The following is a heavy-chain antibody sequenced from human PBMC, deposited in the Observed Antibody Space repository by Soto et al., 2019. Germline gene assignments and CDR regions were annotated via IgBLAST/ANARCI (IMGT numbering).Heavy chain of an antibody. Sequence: QVQLVQSGAEVKKPGASVKVSCKASGYTFTSDDINWVRQATGQWLEWMGWMNPYSGDTGYAQKFQGRVTMTRDTSISTAYMELSSLSSEDTAVYYCARGVAAAGPDWFVPWGQGTLVTVSS. V-gene: IGHV1-8*01. D-gene: IGHD6-13*01. CDR1: GYTFTSDD. CDR2: MNPYSGDT. J-gene: IGHJ5*02. CDR3: ARGVAAAGPDWFVP.